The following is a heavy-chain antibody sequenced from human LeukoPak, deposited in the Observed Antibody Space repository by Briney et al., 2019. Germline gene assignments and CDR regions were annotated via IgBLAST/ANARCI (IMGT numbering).Heavy chain of an antibody. CDR1: GYTFTSYG. CDR3: ARDLVVVVPAAIVQDAFDI. Sequence: ASVKVSCKASGYTFTSYGISWVRQAPGQGLEWMGWINPNSGGTNYAQKFQGRVTMTRDTSISTAYMELSRLRSDDTAVYYCARDLVVVVPAAIVQDAFDIWGQGTMVTVSS. J-gene: IGHJ3*02. CDR2: INPNSGGT. D-gene: IGHD2-2*01. V-gene: IGHV1-2*02.